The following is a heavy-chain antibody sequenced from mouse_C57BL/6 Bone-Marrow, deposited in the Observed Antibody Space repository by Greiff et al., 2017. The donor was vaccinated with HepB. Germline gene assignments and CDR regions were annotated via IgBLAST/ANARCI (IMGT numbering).Heavy chain of an antibody. J-gene: IGHJ2*01. CDR2: IHPNSGST. V-gene: IGHV1-64*01. Sequence: QVQLQQPGAELVKPGASVKLSCKASGYTFTSYWMHWVKQRPGQGLEWIGMIHPNSGSTNYNEKFKRKATLTVDKSSSTAYMQLISLTSEDSSVYYFARDSVEYYFDYWGQGTTLTVSS. CDR3: ARDSVEYYFDY. CDR1: GYTFTSYW.